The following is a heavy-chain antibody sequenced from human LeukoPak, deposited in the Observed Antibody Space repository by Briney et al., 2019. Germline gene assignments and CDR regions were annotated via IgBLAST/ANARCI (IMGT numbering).Heavy chain of an antibody. CDR2: IKSKTDGGTT. CDR1: GFTFSNAW. V-gene: IGHV3-15*01. Sequence: GGSLRLSCAASGFTFSNAWMSWVRQAPGKGLEWVGRIKSKTDGGTTGYAAPVKGRFTISRDDSKNTLYLQMNSLKTEDTAVYYCTTRIGGSSTIDYWGQGTLVTVSS. J-gene: IGHJ4*02. D-gene: IGHD1-26*01. CDR3: TTRIGGSSTIDY.